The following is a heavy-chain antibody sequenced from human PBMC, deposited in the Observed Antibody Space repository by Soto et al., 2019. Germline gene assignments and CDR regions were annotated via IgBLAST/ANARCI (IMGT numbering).Heavy chain of an antibody. CDR3: ARDMPRIAARPVHQNWFDP. CDR2: MNPNSGNT. Sequence: ASVKVSCKASGYTFTSYDINWVRQATGQGLEWMGWMNPNSGNTGYAQKFQGRVTMTRNTSISTAYMELSSLRSEDTAVYYCARDMPRIAARPVHQNWFDPWGQGTLVTVSS. D-gene: IGHD6-6*01. V-gene: IGHV1-8*01. J-gene: IGHJ5*02. CDR1: GYTFTSYD.